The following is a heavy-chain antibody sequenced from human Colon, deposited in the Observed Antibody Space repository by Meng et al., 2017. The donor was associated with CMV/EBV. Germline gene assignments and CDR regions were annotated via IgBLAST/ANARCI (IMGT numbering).Heavy chain of an antibody. Sequence: GESLKISCAASGFRFITYDMTWVRQAPGKGLEWVSSISDGGDRTYYADSVRGRFTISRDNSKNTLHLQMNSLRAEDTAVYYCAKKGTAISHGNWFDSWGQGTMVTVSS. CDR1: GFRFITYD. D-gene: IGHD2-21*02. CDR3: AKKGTAISHGNWFDS. J-gene: IGHJ5*01. CDR2: ISDGGDRT. V-gene: IGHV3-23*01.